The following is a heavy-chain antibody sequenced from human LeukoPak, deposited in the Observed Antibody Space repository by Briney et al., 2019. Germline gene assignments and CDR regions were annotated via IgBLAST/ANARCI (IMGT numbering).Heavy chain of an antibody. Sequence: PGRSLRLSCAASGFTFSSYWMHWVRQVPGKGLVWVARINPGGSSITYADSVKGRFTISRDNAKNTLYLQMDSLNADDTAVYYCAKHVRTSVWFFDSWGQGTLVTVSS. D-gene: IGHD6-19*01. V-gene: IGHV3-74*01. J-gene: IGHJ4*02. CDR3: AKHVRTSVWFFDS. CDR2: INPGGSSI. CDR1: GFTFSSYW.